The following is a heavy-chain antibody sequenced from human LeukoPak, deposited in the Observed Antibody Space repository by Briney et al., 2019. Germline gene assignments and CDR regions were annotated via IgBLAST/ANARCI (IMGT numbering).Heavy chain of an antibody. CDR2: IYWNADK. Sequence: SGPTLVNPTQTLTLTCTLSGFSLSTSGVGVGWIRQPPGKALEWLALIYWNADKRYNPSLKSRLTITEDTSKNQVVLTMSNVDPVDTATYYCARQGYSSSFDYWGQRSLVTVSS. V-gene: IGHV2-5*01. J-gene: IGHJ4*02. CDR1: GFSLSTSGVG. D-gene: IGHD6-13*01. CDR3: ARQGYSSSFDY.